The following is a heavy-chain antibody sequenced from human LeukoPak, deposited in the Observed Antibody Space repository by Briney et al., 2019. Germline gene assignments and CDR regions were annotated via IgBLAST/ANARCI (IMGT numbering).Heavy chain of an antibody. CDR3: ARVGDGYNYKAFDI. V-gene: IGHV1-46*01. CDR1: GYTFTGYY. J-gene: IGHJ3*02. CDR2: INPTGGST. D-gene: IGHD5-24*01. Sequence: ASVKVSCKASGYTFTGYYMHWVRQAPGQGLGWMGWINPTGGSTSYAQNFQGRVTMTRDMSTSTVYMELSSLRSEDTAVYYCARVGDGYNYKAFDIWGQGTMVTVS.